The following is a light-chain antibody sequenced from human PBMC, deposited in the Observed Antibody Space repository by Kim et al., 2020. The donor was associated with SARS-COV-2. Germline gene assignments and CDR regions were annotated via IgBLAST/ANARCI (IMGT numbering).Light chain of an antibody. CDR2: EVN. V-gene: IGLV2-18*02. Sequence: QSVTISCTGTSSDVGSYNRVSWFQQPPATAPKLLIFEVNNRPSGVPDRFSGSKSGNTASLTISGLQAEDEADYYCSSYTRSNTYVFGTGTKVTVL. J-gene: IGLJ1*01. CDR1: SSDVGSYNR. CDR3: SSYTRSNTYV.